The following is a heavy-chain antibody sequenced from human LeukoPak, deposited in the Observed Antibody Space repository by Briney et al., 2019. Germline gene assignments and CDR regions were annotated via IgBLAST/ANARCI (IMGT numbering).Heavy chain of an antibody. J-gene: IGHJ5*02. V-gene: IGHV4-34*01. D-gene: IGHD3-22*01. CDR2: INQSGST. CDR1: GGSFSGYY. CDR3: ARKVTMILVPPGGANWFDP. Sequence: SETLSLTCAVYGGSFSGYYWSWIRQPPGKGLEWIGEINQSGSTNYNPSLKSRVTISVDTSKNQFSLKLSSVTAADTAVYYCARKVTMILVPPGGANWFDPWGQGTLVTVSS.